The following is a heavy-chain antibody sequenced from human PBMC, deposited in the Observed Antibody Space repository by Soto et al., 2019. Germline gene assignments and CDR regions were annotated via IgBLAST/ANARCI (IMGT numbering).Heavy chain of an antibody. CDR1: GGSISSGGYS. CDR2: IYHSGST. Sequence: PSETLSLTCAVSGGSISSGGYSWSWIRQPPGKGLEWIGYIYHSGSTYYNPSLKSRVTISVDTSKNQFSLKLSSVTAADTAVYYCARDRNYCSGGSCYSDGMDVWGQGTTVTVSS. D-gene: IGHD2-15*01. V-gene: IGHV4-30-2*05. J-gene: IGHJ6*02. CDR3: ARDRNYCSGGSCYSDGMDV.